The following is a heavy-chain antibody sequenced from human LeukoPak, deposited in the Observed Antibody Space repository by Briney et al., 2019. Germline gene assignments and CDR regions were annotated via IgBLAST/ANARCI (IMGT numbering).Heavy chain of an antibody. CDR2: IYYSGST. Sequence: SETLSLTCTVSGGSISNYYWSWIRQPPGKGLEWIGYIYYSGSTNYNPSLESRVTMSVDASKNQFSLKLTSVTAADTAVYYCARVKGYSSSWAYFGHWGQGTLVTVSS. J-gene: IGHJ4*02. CDR1: GGSISNYY. D-gene: IGHD6-13*01. V-gene: IGHV4-59*01. CDR3: ARVKGYSSSWAYFGH.